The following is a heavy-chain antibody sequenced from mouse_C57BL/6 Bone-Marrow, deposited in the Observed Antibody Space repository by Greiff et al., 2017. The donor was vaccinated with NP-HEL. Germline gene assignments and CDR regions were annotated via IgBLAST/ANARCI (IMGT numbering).Heavy chain of an antibody. CDR3: ARSPGSSYNSSNYWYFDV. V-gene: IGHV1-47*01. CDR1: GYTFTTYP. D-gene: IGHD1-1*01. J-gene: IGHJ1*03. Sequence: VQLQQSGAELVKPGASVKMSCKASGYTFTTYPIEWMKQNHGKSLEWIGNFHPYNDDTKYNEKFKGKATLTVEKSSSTVYLELSRLTSDDSAVYYCARSPGSSYNSSNYWYFDVWGTGTTVTVSS. CDR2: FHPYNDDT.